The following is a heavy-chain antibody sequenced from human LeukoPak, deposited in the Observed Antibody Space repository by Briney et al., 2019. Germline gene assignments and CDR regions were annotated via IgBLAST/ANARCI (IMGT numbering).Heavy chain of an antibody. J-gene: IGHJ4*02. D-gene: IGHD3-10*01. CDR2: IWYDGSNK. V-gene: IGHV3-33*08. CDR3: VGLGTNYYGLR. CDR1: GFTFSNYG. Sequence: PGASLILSCSASGFTFSNYGIHWVRQAPGKGLEWVAVIWYDGSNKYYADSVKGRFTISRDNSKIPPYLEMNSLRAEDTAVCYCVGLGTNYYGLRWGQGTLVTVSS.